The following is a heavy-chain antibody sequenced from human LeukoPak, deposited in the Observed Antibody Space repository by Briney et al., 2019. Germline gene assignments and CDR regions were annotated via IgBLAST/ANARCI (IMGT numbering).Heavy chain of an antibody. J-gene: IGHJ6*03. D-gene: IGHD3-10*01. V-gene: IGHV3-7*01. CDR3: ARDRAYYYMDV. CDR1: GFTFNSYW. Sequence: GGALRLSCAASGFTFNSYWMSWVRQAPGKGLEWVANIKQDGSEKYYVDSVKGRFTISRDNAKNTLYLQVNSLRAEDTAVYYCARDRAYYYMDVWGKGTTVTVSS. CDR2: IKQDGSEK.